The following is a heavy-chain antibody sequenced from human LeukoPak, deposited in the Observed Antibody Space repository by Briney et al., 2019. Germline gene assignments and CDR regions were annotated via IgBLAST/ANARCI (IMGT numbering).Heavy chain of an antibody. Sequence: SETLSLTCTVSGGSISSYYWSWIRQPAGKGLEWIGRIYTSGSTNYNPSLKSRVTISVDTSKNQFSLKLSSVTAADTAVYYCTRGSITYYYMDVWGKGTTVTISS. J-gene: IGHJ6*03. CDR2: IYTSGST. CDR3: TRGSITYYYMDV. CDR1: GGSISSYY. D-gene: IGHD1-14*01. V-gene: IGHV4-4*07.